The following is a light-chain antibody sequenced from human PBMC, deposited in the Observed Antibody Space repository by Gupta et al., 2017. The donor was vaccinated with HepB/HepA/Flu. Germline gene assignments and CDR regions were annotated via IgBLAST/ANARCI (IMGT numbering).Light chain of an antibody. CDR2: GAS. CDR3: QQYNNWPPYT. Sequence: EIVMTQSPATLSVSPGERATLSCRASQSVSSNLAWYQQKPGQAPRLLIYGASTRATGIPARFSGSGSGTEXTLTISXLQSEDFAVYYCQQYNNWPPYTFGXATKLQIK. CDR1: QSVSSN. J-gene: IGKJ2*01. V-gene: IGKV3-15*01.